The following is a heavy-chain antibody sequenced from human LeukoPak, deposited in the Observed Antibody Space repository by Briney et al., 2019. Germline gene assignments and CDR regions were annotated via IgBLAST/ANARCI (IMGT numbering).Heavy chain of an antibody. CDR1: GGSISSSRYY. CDR3: VVWLGELLHFDY. V-gene: IGHV4-39*01. CDR2: IYYTGST. J-gene: IGHJ4*02. Sequence: SETLSLTCSDSGGSISSSRYYWGWIRQAPGKGLEWIGRIYYTGSTYHNPSLKSRVTISVDTSKNQFSLKLSPVTAADTAVYYCVVWLGELLHFDYWGQVTPVTVSS. D-gene: IGHD3-10*01.